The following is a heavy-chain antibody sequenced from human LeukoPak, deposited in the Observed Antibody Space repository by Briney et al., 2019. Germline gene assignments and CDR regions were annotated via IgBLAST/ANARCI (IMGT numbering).Heavy chain of an antibody. CDR1: GYSISSGYY. Sequence: PSETLSLTCTVSGYSISSGYYWGWIRQPPGKGLEWIGTIYHSGSTYYNPSLKSRVTISVDTFKNQFSLRLSSVTAADTAVYYCARDSPTGYCSGGSCSPPRVWGQGTLVTVSS. CDR3: ARDSPTGYCSGGSCSPPRV. V-gene: IGHV4-38-2*02. CDR2: IYHSGST. D-gene: IGHD2-15*01. J-gene: IGHJ4*02.